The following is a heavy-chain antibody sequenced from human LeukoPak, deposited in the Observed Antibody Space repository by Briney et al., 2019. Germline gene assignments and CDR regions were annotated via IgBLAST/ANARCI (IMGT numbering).Heavy chain of an antibody. CDR3: ARHFVVVAATDY. V-gene: IGHV4-59*08. Sequence: SETLSLTCTVSGGSISSYYWSWIRQPPGKGLEWIGYIYYSGSTNYNPSLKSRVTISVDTSKNQFSLKLSSVTAADTAVYYCARHFVVVAATDYWGQGTLVTVSS. CDR2: IYYSGST. CDR1: GGSISSYY. D-gene: IGHD2-15*01. J-gene: IGHJ4*02.